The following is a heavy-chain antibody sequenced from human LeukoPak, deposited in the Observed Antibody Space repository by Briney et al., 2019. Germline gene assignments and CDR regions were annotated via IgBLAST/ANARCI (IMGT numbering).Heavy chain of an antibody. J-gene: IGHJ3*02. Sequence: SQTLSLTCTVSGDFIRSGVYCWSWIRQRPGAGLQWIGYICSSGSTSYNPSLRSRVTMSIDTSNNQFSLKLNSVTAADTAVYYCATYPRGGQQLVQAFDIWGQGTMVTVSS. D-gene: IGHD6-13*01. V-gene: IGHV4-31*03. CDR3: ATYPRGGQQLVQAFDI. CDR2: ICSSGST. CDR1: GDFIRSGVYC.